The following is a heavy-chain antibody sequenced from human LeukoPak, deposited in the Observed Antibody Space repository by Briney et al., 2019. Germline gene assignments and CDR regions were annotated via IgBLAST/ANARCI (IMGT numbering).Heavy chain of an antibody. CDR1: GGSISSYY. J-gene: IGHJ3*02. CDR2: IYTSGST. D-gene: IGHD1-7*01. Sequence: PSETLSLTCTVSGGSISSYYWGWIRQPPGKGLEWIGYIYTSGSTNYNPSLKSRVTISVDTSKNQFSLKLSSVTAADTAVYYCARGNELELDAFDIWGQGTMVTVSS. CDR3: ARGNELELDAFDI. V-gene: IGHV4-4*09.